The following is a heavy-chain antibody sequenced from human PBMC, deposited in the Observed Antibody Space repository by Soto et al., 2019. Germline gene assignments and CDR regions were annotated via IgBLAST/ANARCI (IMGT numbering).Heavy chain of an antibody. J-gene: IGHJ4*02. Sequence: HPGGSLRLSCAAAGFTFSTHAMHWVRQAPGKGLEWVAFIWSDGSNKYYADSVKGRATISRDNSKRTVDLQMNSLRAEDTAVYYCARDPPGSGWAFDYWGQGTLVTVSS. CDR2: IWSDGSNK. D-gene: IGHD6-19*01. V-gene: IGHV3-33*01. CDR3: ARDPPGSGWAFDY. CDR1: GFTFSTHA.